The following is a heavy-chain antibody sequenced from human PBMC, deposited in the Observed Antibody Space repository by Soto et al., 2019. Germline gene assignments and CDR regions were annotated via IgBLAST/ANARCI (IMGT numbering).Heavy chain of an antibody. CDR2: VTYSGVNT. CDR1: GFTFGSYA. CDR3: ATPSLSTGGYSSFDS. J-gene: IGHJ4*02. D-gene: IGHD1-26*01. V-gene: IGHV3-23*01. Sequence: PGGSLRLSCAASGFTFGSYAMSLVRQAPGKGLEWVSLVTYSGVNTYYAGSVTGRFTISRDNSRNTLYLQMSSLRVEDTAVYYCATPSLSTGGYSSFDSWGRGTLVTVSS.